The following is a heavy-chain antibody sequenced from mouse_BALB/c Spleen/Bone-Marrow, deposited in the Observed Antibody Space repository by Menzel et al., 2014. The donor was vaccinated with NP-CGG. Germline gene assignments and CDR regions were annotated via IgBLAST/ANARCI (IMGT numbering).Heavy chain of an antibody. CDR1: GYTFXSYW. V-gene: IGHV1-87*01. CDR2: IYPGDGDT. J-gene: IGHJ2*01. CDR3: ARWLLPFDY. D-gene: IGHD2-3*01. Sequence: QVQLQQSGAELARPGASVKLSCKASGYTFXSYWMQWVKQRPGQGLEWIGAIYPGDGDTRYTQKFKGKATLTADKSSSTAYMQLSSLASEDSAVYYCARWLLPFDYWGQGTTLTVSS.